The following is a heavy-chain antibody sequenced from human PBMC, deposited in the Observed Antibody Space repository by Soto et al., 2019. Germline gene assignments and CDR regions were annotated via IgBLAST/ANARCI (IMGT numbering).Heavy chain of an antibody. V-gene: IGHV4-59*08. CDR2: VHHSWGS. D-gene: IGHD3-10*01. Sequence: QVQLQESGPGLVKPSETMSLSCTVSGGSISSYYWSWFRQSPGKRMEWIGYVHHSWGSSYNSSLQSRIAISLDTSKSQFSLKVTSETATDTAVYYCARQGFGPLHGLVDVWGQGTTVTVSS. J-gene: IGHJ6*02. CDR3: ARQGFGPLHGLVDV. CDR1: GGSISSYY.